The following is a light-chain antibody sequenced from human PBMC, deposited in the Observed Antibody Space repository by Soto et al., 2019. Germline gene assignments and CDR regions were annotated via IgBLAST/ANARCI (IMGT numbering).Light chain of an antibody. J-gene: IGLJ2*01. CDR2: EVS. CDR3: SSYTSRSTLEV. Sequence: QSVLTQPASVSGSPGQSITISCTGTSSDVGGYNYVSWYQQHPGKAPKLMIYEVSNRPSGVSNRFSGSKSGNTASLTISGLQAEDEADYYCSSYTSRSTLEVFGGGTKLPVL. V-gene: IGLV2-14*01. CDR1: SSDVGGYNY.